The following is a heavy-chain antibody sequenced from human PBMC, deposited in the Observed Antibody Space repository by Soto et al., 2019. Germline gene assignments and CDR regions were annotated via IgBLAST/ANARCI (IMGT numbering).Heavy chain of an antibody. CDR1: GFTFNSYG. Sequence: GGSLRLSCTASGFTFNSYGFNWVRQAPGKGLEWVAVIWYDGNTKYYADSVKGRFTISRDNLRSTVYLQMNSLPAEDTAVYYCARPLVAPVAGPYYYGMDVWGQGTTVTVSS. CDR3: ARPLVAPVAGPYYYGMDV. D-gene: IGHD6-19*01. J-gene: IGHJ6*02. V-gene: IGHV3-33*01. CDR2: IWYDGNTK.